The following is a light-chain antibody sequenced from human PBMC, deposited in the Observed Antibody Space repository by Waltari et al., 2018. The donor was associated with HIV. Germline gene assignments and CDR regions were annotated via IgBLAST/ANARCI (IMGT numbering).Light chain of an antibody. J-gene: IGLJ3*02. Sequence: SYDLTQTPSVSVSPGQTARINCSRGALPKKYSSWYRRKAGQAPLLLIYKDIERPSGIPERISGSGSGTGVTLTITDVQAEDEGDYFCQSTDHDGTWVFGGGTKLTVL. V-gene: IGLV3-25*03. CDR2: KDI. CDR1: ALPKKY. CDR3: QSTDHDGTWV.